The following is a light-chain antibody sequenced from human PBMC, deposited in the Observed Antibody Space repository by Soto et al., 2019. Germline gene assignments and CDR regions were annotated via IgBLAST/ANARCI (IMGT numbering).Light chain of an antibody. J-gene: IGKJ1*01. Sequence: DIQMTQSPSSLPASVGDSVTITCRASQAINKYLNWYQHKAGQAPKLLIYGASSLHKGVPARFRGSGAGTFFTLTISSLQPEDFATYCCQQSYTTPGTFGRGTTVEIK. CDR3: QQSYTTPGT. V-gene: IGKV1-39*01. CDR1: QAINKY. CDR2: GAS.